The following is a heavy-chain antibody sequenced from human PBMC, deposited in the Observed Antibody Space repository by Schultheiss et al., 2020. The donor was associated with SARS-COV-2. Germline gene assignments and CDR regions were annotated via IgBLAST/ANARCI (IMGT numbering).Heavy chain of an antibody. J-gene: IGHJ4*02. D-gene: IGHD5-24*01. CDR2: IYYSGST. CDR1: GGSISNYY. Sequence: SETLSLTCTVSGGSISNYYWSWIRQPPGKGLEWIGYIYYSGSTNYNPSLKSRVTISVDTSKNQFSLKLRSITAADTAVYYCARDSGDGYKQNYFDYWGQGTLVTVSS. CDR3: ARDSGDGYKQNYFDY. V-gene: IGHV4-59*01.